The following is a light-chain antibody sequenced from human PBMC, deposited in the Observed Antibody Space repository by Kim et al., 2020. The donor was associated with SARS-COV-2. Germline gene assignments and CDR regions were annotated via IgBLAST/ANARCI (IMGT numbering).Light chain of an antibody. Sequence: AYQCDSVTNNCEARQEISSFLKWHQQKPGKAPKRLIYAASNLEIGVPSTFGGTVSGTDFTLTISSLQPEDIATYYCQQLNAHPSPFGGGTKVDIK. CDR2: AAS. CDR1: QEISSF. J-gene: IGKJ4*02. V-gene: IGKV1-33*01. CDR3: QQLNAHPSP.